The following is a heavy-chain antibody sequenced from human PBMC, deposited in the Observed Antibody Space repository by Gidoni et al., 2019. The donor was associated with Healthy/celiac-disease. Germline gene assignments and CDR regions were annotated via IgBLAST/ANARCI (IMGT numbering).Heavy chain of an antibody. J-gene: IGHJ4*02. CDR3: ARDRGLRFLEWSLDY. D-gene: IGHD3-3*01. CDR1: GYTFTSYY. CDR2: INPSGGST. Sequence: QVQLVQSGAEVKKPGASVKVSCKASGYTFTSYYMHWVRQAPGQGLEWMGIINPSGGSTSYAQKFQGRVTMTRDTSTSTVYMELSSLRSEDTAVYYCARDRGLRFLEWSLDYWGQGTLVTVSS. V-gene: IGHV1-46*01.